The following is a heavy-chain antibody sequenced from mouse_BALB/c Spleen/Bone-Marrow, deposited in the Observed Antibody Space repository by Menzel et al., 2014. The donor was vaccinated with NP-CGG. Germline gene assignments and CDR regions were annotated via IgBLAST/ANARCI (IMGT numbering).Heavy chain of an antibody. CDR3: ARWEYYAMDY. D-gene: IGHD4-1*01. CDR2: IDPANGNT. Sequence: EVQLQQSGAELAKPGASVKLSCTASGFNFKDTYMHWVKQRPEQGLEWIGRIDPANGNTKYDPKFQGKATITADTSSNTAYLQLSSLTSEDTAVYYCARWEYYAMDYWGQGTSVTVSS. CDR1: GFNFKDTY. J-gene: IGHJ4*01. V-gene: IGHV14-3*02.